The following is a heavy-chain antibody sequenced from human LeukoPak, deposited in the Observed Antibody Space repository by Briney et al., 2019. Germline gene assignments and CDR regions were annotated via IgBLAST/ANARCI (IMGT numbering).Heavy chain of an antibody. Sequence: ASVKVSCKASGYTFTSYAMNWVRQAPGQGLEWMGWINTNTGNPTYAQGFTGRFVFSLDTSVSTAYLQISSLKAEDTAVYYCARDGIGEDIVVVVAESDVAFDIWGQGTMVTVSS. CDR3: ARDGIGEDIVVVVAESDVAFDI. CDR1: GYTFTSYA. CDR2: INTNTGNP. V-gene: IGHV7-4-1*02. J-gene: IGHJ3*02. D-gene: IGHD2-15*01.